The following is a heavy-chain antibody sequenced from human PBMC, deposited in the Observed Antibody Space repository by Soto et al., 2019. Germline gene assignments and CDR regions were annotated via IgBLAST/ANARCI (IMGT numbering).Heavy chain of an antibody. CDR2: ISGSGGST. CDR3: AKDQGSITMIVVVITNFDY. J-gene: IGHJ4*02. D-gene: IGHD3-22*01. V-gene: IGHV3-23*01. CDR1: GFTFSSYA. Sequence: PGGSLRLSCAASGFTFSSYAMSWVRQAPGKGLEWVSAISGSGGSTYYADSVKGRFTISRDNSKNTLHLQMNSLRAEDTAVYYCAKDQGSITMIVVVITNFDYWGQGTLVTAPQ.